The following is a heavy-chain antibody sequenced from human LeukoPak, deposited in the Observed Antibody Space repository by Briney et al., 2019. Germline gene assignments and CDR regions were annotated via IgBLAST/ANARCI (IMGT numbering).Heavy chain of an antibody. D-gene: IGHD4-17*01. V-gene: IGHV4-39*07. CDR1: GGSINNNSYY. Sequence: SETLSLTCTVSGGSINNNSYYWGWIRQPPGKGLEWIGRIYYTGSTYYNPSLKSRVTISIDTSKNHFSLKLSSVTAADTAIYYCARVHGDYGALYCDYWGQGTLVTVSS. CDR2: IYYTGST. J-gene: IGHJ4*02. CDR3: ARVHGDYGALYCDY.